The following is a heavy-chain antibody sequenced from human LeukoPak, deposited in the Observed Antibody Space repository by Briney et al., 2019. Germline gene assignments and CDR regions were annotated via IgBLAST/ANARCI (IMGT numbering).Heavy chain of an antibody. V-gene: IGHV3-20*04. Sequence: GGSLRLSCAASGFTFDEYVMSWVRHAPGKGLEWVSGVNWNGGSTYYAASVKGRFTISRHSSKNTLYLQISCLRGDYTAVYYCARIEGYGSSWFGGGYFAHWGQGTLVTVSS. D-gene: IGHD6-13*01. CDR1: GFTFDEYV. CDR3: ARIEGYGSSWFGGGYFAH. J-gene: IGHJ4*02. CDR2: VNWNGGST.